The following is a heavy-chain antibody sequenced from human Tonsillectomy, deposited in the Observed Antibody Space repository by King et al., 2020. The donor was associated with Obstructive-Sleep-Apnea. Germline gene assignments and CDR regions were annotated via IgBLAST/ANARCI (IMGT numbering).Heavy chain of an antibody. V-gene: IGHV1-46*01. J-gene: IGHJ4*02. D-gene: IGHD1-26*01. Sequence: VQLVESGAEVKKPGASVKVSCKASGYTFTSYYMHWVRQAPGQGLEWMGIINPSGGSTSYAQKFQGRVTVTRDTSTSTVYMELSSLRSEDTAVYYCASGIVGARAPKNYYFDYWGQGTLVTVSS. CDR2: INPSGGST. CDR1: GYTFTSYY. CDR3: ASGIVGARAPKNYYFDY.